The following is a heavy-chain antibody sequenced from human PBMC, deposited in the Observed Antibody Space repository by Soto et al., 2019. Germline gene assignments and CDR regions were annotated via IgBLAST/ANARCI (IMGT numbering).Heavy chain of an antibody. D-gene: IGHD6-13*01. CDR2: INPSGGST. CDR3: ARGFRTIAAAAVRRYYYYYMDV. V-gene: IGHV1-46*01. Sequence: ASVKVSCKASGYTFTSYYMHWVRQAPGQGLEWMGIINPSGGSTSYAQKFQGRVTMTRNTSISTAYMELGSLRSEDTAVYYCARGFRTIAAAAVRRYYYYYMDVWGKGTTVTVSS. CDR1: GYTFTSYY. J-gene: IGHJ6*03.